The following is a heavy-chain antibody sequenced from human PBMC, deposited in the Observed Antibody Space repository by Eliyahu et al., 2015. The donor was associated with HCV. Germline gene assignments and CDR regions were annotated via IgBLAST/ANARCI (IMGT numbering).Heavy chain of an antibody. Sequence: EVQLVESGGGLVMPGGSLRLSCAASGFTFNNAWMNWVRQAPGKGLEWVGRIKSKADGGTTDYAAPVKGRFTISRDDSKNTLYLQMNSLKTEDTAVYYCSTGATMALPGYWGQGTLVTVSS. CDR1: GFTFNNAW. CDR2: IKSKADGGTT. J-gene: IGHJ4*02. D-gene: IGHD3-10*01. CDR3: STGATMALPGY. V-gene: IGHV3-15*01.